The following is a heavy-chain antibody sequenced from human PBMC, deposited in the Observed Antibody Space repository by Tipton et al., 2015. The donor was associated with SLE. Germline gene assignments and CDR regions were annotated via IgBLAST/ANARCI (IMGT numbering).Heavy chain of an antibody. CDR3: AKAFDIVVVVAAWGSFDY. J-gene: IGHJ4*02. Sequence: VQLVQSGAEVKKPGASVKVSCKASGFTFSSYAMSWVRQAPGKGLEWVSAISGSGGSTYYADSVKGRFTISRDNSKNTLYLQMNSLRAGDTAVYYCAKAFDIVVVVAAWGSFDYWGQGTLVPVSS. CDR1: GFTFSSYA. V-gene: IGHV3-23*04. D-gene: IGHD2-15*01. CDR2: ISGSGGST.